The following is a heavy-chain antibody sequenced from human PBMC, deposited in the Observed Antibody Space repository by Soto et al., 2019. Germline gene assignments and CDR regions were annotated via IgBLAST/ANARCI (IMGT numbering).Heavy chain of an antibody. CDR2: MNPNSGNT. D-gene: IGHD6-13*01. CDR1: GYTFTSYD. Sequence: ASVKVSCKASGYTFTSYDINWVRQATGQGLEWMGWMNPNSGNTGYAQKLQGRVTMTRDTSINTAYMELSSLRSEDTAVYYCARVPSGGSVAAAGRVNWFDPWGQGTLVTVSS. J-gene: IGHJ5*02. CDR3: ARVPSGGSVAAAGRVNWFDP. V-gene: IGHV1-8*01.